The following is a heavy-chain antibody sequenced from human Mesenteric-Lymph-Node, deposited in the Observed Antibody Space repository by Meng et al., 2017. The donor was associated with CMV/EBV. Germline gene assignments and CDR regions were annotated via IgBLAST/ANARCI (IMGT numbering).Heavy chain of an antibody. V-gene: IGHV3-23*03. CDR1: GITFSSYV. CDR2: IHSGGSST. D-gene: IGHD5-24*01. Sequence: GESLKISCAASGITFSSYVVSWVRQAPGKGLEWVSVIHSGGSSTYSADSVKGRFTISRDSSKNTLYLQLNSLRAEDTAVYYCVVDLCGNNGCNYYHYGMDVWGQGTTVTVSS. J-gene: IGHJ6*02. CDR3: VVDLCGNNGCNYYHYGMDV.